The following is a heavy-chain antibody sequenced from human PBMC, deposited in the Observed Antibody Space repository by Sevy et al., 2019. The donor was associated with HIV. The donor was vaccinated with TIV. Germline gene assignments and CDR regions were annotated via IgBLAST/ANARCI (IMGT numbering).Heavy chain of an antibody. CDR2: IYYSGST. Sequence: SETLSLTCTVSGGSVSSGSYYWSWIRQPPGKGLEWIGYIYYSGSTNYNPSLKSRVTISVDTSKNQFSLKLSSVTAADTAVYYCARDSDILTGGRMGKNGDYYYGMDVWGQGTTVTVSS. J-gene: IGHJ6*02. V-gene: IGHV4-61*01. D-gene: IGHD3-9*01. CDR3: ARDSDILTGGRMGKNGDYYYGMDV. CDR1: GGSVSSGSYY.